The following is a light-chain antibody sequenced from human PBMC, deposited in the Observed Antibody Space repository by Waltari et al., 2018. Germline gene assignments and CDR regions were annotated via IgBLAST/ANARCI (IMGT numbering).Light chain of an antibody. CDR3: QQYYTTPKT. CDR1: QSVLYSPNNKNY. Sequence: DIVMTQSADSLAVSLGESATINCKSSQSVLYSPNNKNYLAWYQQKPGQPPKLLIYWASTRESGVPDRFSGSGSGTDFTLTISSLQAEDVAVYYCQQYYTTPKTFGQGTKVEVK. CDR2: WAS. J-gene: IGKJ1*01. V-gene: IGKV4-1*01.